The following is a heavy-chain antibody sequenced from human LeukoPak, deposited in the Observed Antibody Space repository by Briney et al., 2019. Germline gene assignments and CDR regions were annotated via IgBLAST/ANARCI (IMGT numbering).Heavy chain of an antibody. V-gene: IGHV3-7*05. D-gene: IGHD4-17*01. CDR2: IKQDGSEK. CDR1: GFTFSNYW. CDR3: ARDKDYGANGYLGY. J-gene: IGHJ4*02. Sequence: PERSLRLSCAASGFTFSNYWMSWVRQAPGKGLEWVANIKQDGSEKYYVDSVEGRFAISRDNAENSLYLQMNSLRVEDTAVYYCARDKDYGANGYLGYWGQGALVTVSS.